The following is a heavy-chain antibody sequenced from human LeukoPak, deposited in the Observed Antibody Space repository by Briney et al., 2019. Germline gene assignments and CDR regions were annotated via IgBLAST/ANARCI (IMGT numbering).Heavy chain of an antibody. V-gene: IGHV4-59*01. CDR2: IYYSGSS. CDR1: GGSISSYY. J-gene: IGHJ1*01. D-gene: IGHD3-10*01. Sequence: SETLSLTCTVSGGSISSYYWSWIRQPPGKGLEWIGYIYYSGSSNYNPSLKSRVTISVDTSKNQFSLKLSSVTAADTAVYYCAKTLGAPAEYFHLWGQGTLVTVSS. CDR3: AKTLGAPAEYFHL.